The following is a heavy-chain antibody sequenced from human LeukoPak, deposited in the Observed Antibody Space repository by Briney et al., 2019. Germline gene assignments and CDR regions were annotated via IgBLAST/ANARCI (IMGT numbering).Heavy chain of an antibody. D-gene: IGHD6-13*01. J-gene: IGHJ6*02. CDR1: GGSISSGGYS. V-gene: IGHV4-30-2*01. Sequence: SETLSLTCAVSGGSISSGGYSWSWIRQPPGKGLEWIGYIYHSGSTYYNPSLKSRVTISVDTSKNQFSLKLSSVTAADTAVYYCAEGVAAAGREYGMDVWGQGTTVTVSS. CDR2: IYHSGST. CDR3: AEGVAAAGREYGMDV.